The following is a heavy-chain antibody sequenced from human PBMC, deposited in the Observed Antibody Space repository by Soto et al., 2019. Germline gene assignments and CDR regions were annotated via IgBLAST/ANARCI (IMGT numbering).Heavy chain of an antibody. CDR3: AGVCGTWAYYH. D-gene: IGHD3-16*01. CDR1: GASISTSSYY. V-gene: IGHV4-39*01. Sequence: SETLSLTCTVSGASISTSSYYWGWIRQPPGKGLEWIGFIYYTGNTYYNPSLKSRVTISGDTSKNQFSLKLSSVTAADTAVYYCAGVCGTWAYYHWGQGTLVTVS. CDR2: IYYTGNT. J-gene: IGHJ5*02.